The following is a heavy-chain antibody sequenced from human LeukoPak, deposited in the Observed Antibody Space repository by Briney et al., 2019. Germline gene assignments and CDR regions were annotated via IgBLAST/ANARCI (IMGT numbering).Heavy chain of an antibody. CDR1: GGSISNRTSY. J-gene: IGHJ5*02. CDR2: VYTSGST. Sequence: SETLSLTCTVSGGSISNRTSYWGWIRQPPGKGLEWIGRVYTSGSTNYNPSLKSRVTISVDTSKKQFSLKLSSVTAADTAVYYCAREKIGYYDGSGRGWFDPWGQGTLVTVSS. CDR3: AREKIGYYDGSGRGWFDP. D-gene: IGHD3-22*01. V-gene: IGHV4-39*07.